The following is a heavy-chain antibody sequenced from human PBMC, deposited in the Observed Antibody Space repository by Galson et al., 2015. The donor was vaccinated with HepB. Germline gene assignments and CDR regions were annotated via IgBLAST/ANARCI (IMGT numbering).Heavy chain of an antibody. CDR3: ERAYLLRYFDWVFVS. Sequence: SLRLSCAASGFTFSSHAMSWVRQAPGKGLEWVSAISSSSSYIDYADSVKGRFTISRDNAKNSLYLQMNSLRAEDTAVYYCERAYLLRYFDWVFVSWGQGTLVTVSS. CDR1: GFTFSSHA. J-gene: IGHJ5*02. V-gene: IGHV3-21*01. D-gene: IGHD3-9*01. CDR2: ISSSSSYI.